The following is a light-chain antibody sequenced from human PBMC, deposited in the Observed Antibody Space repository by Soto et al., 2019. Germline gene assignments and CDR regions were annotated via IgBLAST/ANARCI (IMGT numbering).Light chain of an antibody. CDR2: DNY. J-gene: IGLJ2*01. CDR3: GTWDSSLRVVV. V-gene: IGLV1-51*01. Sequence: QSGLTQPPSVSAAPGQKVTISCSGSNSNIGDNYVSWYQHVPGTAPKLLIYDNYKRPSGIADRVSGSKSGTSATLGIAALQTGDEADYYCGTWDSSLRVVVFGGGTKLTVL. CDR1: NSNIGDNY.